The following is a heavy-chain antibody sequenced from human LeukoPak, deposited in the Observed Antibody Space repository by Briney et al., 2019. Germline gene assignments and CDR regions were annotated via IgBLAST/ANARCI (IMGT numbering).Heavy chain of an antibody. Sequence: ASVKVSYKASGYTFTSYGISWVRQAPGQGLEWMGWISAYNGNTNYAQKLQGRVTMTTDTSTSTAYMELRNLRSDDTAVYYCARVIAAAGPPYYYHYMDVWGKGTTVTVSS. V-gene: IGHV1-18*01. CDR1: GYTFTSYG. D-gene: IGHD6-13*01. CDR3: ARVIAAAGPPYYYHYMDV. CDR2: ISAYNGNT. J-gene: IGHJ6*03.